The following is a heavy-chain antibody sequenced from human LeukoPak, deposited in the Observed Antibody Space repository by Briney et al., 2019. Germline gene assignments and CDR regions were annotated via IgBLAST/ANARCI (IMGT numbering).Heavy chain of an antibody. J-gene: IGHJ6*02. CDR2: ISGSGGST. V-gene: IGHV3-23*01. D-gene: IGHD4-17*01. Sequence: GGSLRLSCAASGFTFRNSMISWVRQPPGKGLEWVTAISGSGGSTYYADSVKGRFSFSRDNTKNMVYLQMYSLRAENAVLYYEAKGLLRRLDVWGQGTTVTVSS. CDR1: GFTFRNSM. CDR3: AKGLLRRLDV.